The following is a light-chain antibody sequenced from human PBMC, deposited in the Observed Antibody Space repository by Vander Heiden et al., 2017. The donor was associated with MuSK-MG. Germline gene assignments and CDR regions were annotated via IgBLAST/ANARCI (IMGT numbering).Light chain of an antibody. J-gene: IGLJ1*01. CDR1: YHDVGGFNH. CDR2: EVS. V-gene: IGLV2-14*01. Sequence: QSALTQPASVSGSPGHSITISCTGTYHDVGGFNHVSWYQQHPGKAPKRRMLEVSNRPSGVSNRVSGSKSGNTESLTISGLQAEYESDDDCSSSTTSGGRVCGTGPHVTV. CDR3: SSSTTSGGRV.